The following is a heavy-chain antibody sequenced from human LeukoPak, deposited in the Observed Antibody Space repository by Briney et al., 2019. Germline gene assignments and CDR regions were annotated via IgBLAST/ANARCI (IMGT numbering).Heavy chain of an antibody. V-gene: IGHV3-23*01. CDR3: ASIPDPIAYCGGDCYFDY. D-gene: IGHD2-21*02. CDR1: GFTFSSYA. CDR2: ISGNGGST. J-gene: IGHJ4*02. Sequence: GGSLRLSCAASGFTFSSYAMSWVRQAPGRGLEWVSTISGNGGSTYYADSVKGRFTISRDNSKNTLYLQMNSLRAEDTAVYYCASIPDPIAYCGGDCYFDYWGQGTLVTMSS.